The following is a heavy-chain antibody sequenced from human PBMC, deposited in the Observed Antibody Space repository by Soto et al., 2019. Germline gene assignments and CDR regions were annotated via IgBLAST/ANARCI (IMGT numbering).Heavy chain of an antibody. Sequence: PGGSLRLSCAASGFTFSSYGMHWVRQAPGKGLEWVAVISYDGSNKYYADSVKGRFTISRDNSKNTLYLQMNSLRAEDTAVYYCAKDVEALARVGVMDVWGQGTTVTVSS. V-gene: IGHV3-30*18. D-gene: IGHD2-15*01. CDR2: ISYDGSNK. CDR3: AKDVEALARVGVMDV. J-gene: IGHJ6*02. CDR1: GFTFSSYG.